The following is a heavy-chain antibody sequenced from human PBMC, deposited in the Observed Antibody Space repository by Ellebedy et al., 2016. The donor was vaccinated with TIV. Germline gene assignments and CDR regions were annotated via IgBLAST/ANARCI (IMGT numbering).Heavy chain of an antibody. J-gene: IGHJ4*02. CDR3: AKGSDYYDSSGYSTDFGY. Sequence: GESLKISCAASGFTFTTYWMHWVREAPGKGLVWVSRINVDGSNTNYADSVKGRFTISRDNSKNTLYLQMNSLRAEDTAVYYCAKGSDYYDSSGYSTDFGYWGQGTLVTVSS. D-gene: IGHD3-22*01. V-gene: IGHV3-74*01. CDR1: GFTFTTYW. CDR2: INVDGSNT.